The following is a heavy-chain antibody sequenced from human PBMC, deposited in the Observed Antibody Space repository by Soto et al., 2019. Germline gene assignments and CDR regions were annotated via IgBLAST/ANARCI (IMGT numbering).Heavy chain of an antibody. D-gene: IGHD7-27*01. CDR1: GYIFTNYY. CDR3: ARDLTSGDY. J-gene: IGHJ4*02. CDR2: INPNGGST. V-gene: IGHV1-46*01. Sequence: QVQLVQSGAEVKNPGASVKLSCKASGYIFTNYYIHWVRQAPGQGLEWMAIINPNGGSTNYAQEFQGRVTLARDTFTNTVYMGLSSLRSEDTAIYYCARDLTSGDYWGQGTLVTVSS.